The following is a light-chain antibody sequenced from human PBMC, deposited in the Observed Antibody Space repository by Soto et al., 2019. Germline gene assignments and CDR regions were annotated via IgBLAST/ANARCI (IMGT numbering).Light chain of an antibody. CDR3: QQRSNWPPVT. Sequence: EIVLTQSPATLSLSPGERATLSCRASQSVSSYFTWYQQTPGQAPRLLIYDASNRTTGIPARFSGSGSGTDFTLPITSLEPEDIAIYYCQQRSNWPPVTFGGGTKVEIK. V-gene: IGKV3-11*01. CDR2: DAS. J-gene: IGKJ4*01. CDR1: QSVSSY.